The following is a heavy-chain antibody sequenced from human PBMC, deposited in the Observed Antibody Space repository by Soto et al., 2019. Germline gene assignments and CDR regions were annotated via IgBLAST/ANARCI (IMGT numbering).Heavy chain of an antibody. Sequence: PSDTLSLTCTVSGCSLSSGGYYWSWIRQHPGKGLEWIGYTYYNGNTYYNPSLKSRVTISVYTSKNQFSLKLTSVTAADTAVYYCARSVFPWGQGTLVTVSS. J-gene: IGHJ5*02. V-gene: IGHV4-31*03. CDR1: GCSLSSGGYY. CDR2: TYYNGNT. CDR3: ARSVFP.